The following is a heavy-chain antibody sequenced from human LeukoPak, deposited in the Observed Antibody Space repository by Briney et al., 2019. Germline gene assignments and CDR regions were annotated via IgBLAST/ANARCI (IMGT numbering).Heavy chain of an antibody. CDR2: INHSGST. V-gene: IGHV4-34*01. CDR3: ARGFYYFDY. CDR1: GGSFSGYY. Sequence: PSETLSLTCAVYGGSFSGYYWSSIRQPPGKGLEWIGEINHSGSTNYNPSLKSRVTISVDTSKNQFSLKLSSVTAADTAVYYCARGFYYFDYWGQGTLVTVSS. J-gene: IGHJ4*02.